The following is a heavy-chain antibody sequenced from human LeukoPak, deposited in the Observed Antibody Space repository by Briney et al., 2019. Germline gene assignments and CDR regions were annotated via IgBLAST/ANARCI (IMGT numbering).Heavy chain of an antibody. V-gene: IGHV1-24*01. CDR1: GHTLTEIS. CDR2: VDPEDGET. Sequence: GASVKVSCKVSGHTLTEISMHWVRQAPGKGFEWMGGVDPEDGETIYAQKFQGRVTITADESTSTAYMELSSLRSEDTAVYYCARDAHSRGLLGGVGWDYYYYMDVWGKGTTVTVSS. J-gene: IGHJ6*03. CDR3: ARDAHSRGLLGGVGWDYYYYMDV. D-gene: IGHD3-10*01.